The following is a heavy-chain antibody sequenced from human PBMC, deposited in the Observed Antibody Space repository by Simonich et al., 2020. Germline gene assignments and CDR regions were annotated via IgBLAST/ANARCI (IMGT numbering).Heavy chain of an antibody. V-gene: IGHV1-2*02. J-gene: IGHJ6*03. CDR1: GYTFTGYY. CDR2: INPNSGCT. D-gene: IGHD1-26*01. Sequence: QVQLVQSGAEVKKPGASVKVSCKASGYTFTGYYMHWVRQAPRQGLEWMGWINPNSGCTNNAQKFQGRVTMTRDTSISTAYMELSRLRSDDTAVYYCARVPPTSGSYYYYYYYMDVWGKGTTVTVSS. CDR3: ARVPPTSGSYYYYYYYMDV.